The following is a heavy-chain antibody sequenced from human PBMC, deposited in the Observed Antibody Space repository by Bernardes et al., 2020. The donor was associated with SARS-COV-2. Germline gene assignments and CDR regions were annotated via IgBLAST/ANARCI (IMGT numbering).Heavy chain of an antibody. V-gene: IGHV2-70*11. J-gene: IGHJ2*01. CDR3: VRIRLAGDKWDFDR. Sequence: GPPRGKPTQTRTLTCTFSGFSLTTSGRWVSGMRQPPGKAREGLDRIDSDKDKYNSTSLKTRLTISKDTSKNQVVLKVTKLDPVDTATYYCVRIRLAGDKWDFDRWGRGTRVTVSS. CDR1: GFSLTTSGRW. CDR2: IDSDKDK. D-gene: IGHD3-16*01.